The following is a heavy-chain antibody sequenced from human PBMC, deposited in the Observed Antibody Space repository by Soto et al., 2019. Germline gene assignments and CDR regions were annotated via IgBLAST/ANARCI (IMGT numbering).Heavy chain of an antibody. J-gene: IGHJ6*02. CDR3: ARDLCPLGSGSPCPTFGMDL. D-gene: IGHD3-10*01. V-gene: IGHV1-2*02. CDR2: LKPDNGGT. CDR1: GYTFTGHY. Sequence: ASVKVSCKASGYTFTGHYMHWVRQVSGRRLEFLGWLKPDNGGTYYAPKFQGRVTFTRDTSKTTAYMEMSGLQPDDTAVYFCARDLCPLGSGSPCPTFGMDLWGQGTTVTVSS.